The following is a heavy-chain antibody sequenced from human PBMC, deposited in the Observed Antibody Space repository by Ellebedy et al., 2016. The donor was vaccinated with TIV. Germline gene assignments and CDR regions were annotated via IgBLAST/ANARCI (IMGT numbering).Heavy chain of an antibody. CDR1: GFTFSSYG. D-gene: IGHD4-17*01. J-gene: IGHJ4*02. V-gene: IGHV3-30*03. CDR3: ARDYTPMTTVTVGHFDY. Sequence: GGSLRLSCAASGFTFSSYGMHWVRQAPGKGLEWVAVISYDGSNKYYADSVKSRFTISRDHPKNTLYLQMNSLRAEDTAVYYCARDYTPMTTVTVGHFDYWGQGTLVTVSS. CDR2: ISYDGSNK.